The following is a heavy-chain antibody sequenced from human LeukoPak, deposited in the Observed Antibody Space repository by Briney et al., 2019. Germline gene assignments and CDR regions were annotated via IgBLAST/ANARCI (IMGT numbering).Heavy chain of an antibody. CDR3: ARGRYYDSSGPRWG. V-gene: IGHV7-4-1*02. J-gene: IGHJ4*02. Sequence: GASVKVSCKASGYTFTSYGISWVRQAPGQGLEWMGWINTNTGNPTYAQGFTGRFVFSLDTSVSTAYLQISSLKAEDTAVYYCARGRYYDSSGPRWGWGQGTLVTVSS. D-gene: IGHD3-22*01. CDR1: GYTFTSYG. CDR2: INTNTGNP.